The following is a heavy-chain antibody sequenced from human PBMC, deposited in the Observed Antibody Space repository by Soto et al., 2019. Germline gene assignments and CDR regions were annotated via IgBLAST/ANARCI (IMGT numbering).Heavy chain of an antibody. CDR1: GGSISSSSYY. D-gene: IGHD1-26*01. Sequence: QLQLQESGPGLVKPSETLSLTCTVSGGSISSSSYYWGWIRQSPGKGLEWIGNIYYSGSTYCNPSLKSRVTISVDTSKNQFSLKLSSVTAADTAVYYCARRGGSSPFDYWGQGTLVTVSS. CDR2: IYYSGST. V-gene: IGHV4-39*01. J-gene: IGHJ4*02. CDR3: ARRGGSSPFDY.